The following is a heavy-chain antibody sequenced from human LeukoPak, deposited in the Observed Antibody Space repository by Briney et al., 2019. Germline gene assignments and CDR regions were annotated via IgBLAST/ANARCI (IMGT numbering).Heavy chain of an antibody. J-gene: IGHJ6*02. V-gene: IGHV1-18*01. CDR3: ARGYSYGSDYSYGKDV. CDR2: ISGYNGNT. Sequence: ASVKVSCKSSGYTFTRYAISWVRQAPGQGLEWMGWISGYNGNTKDAQKVQGRVTMTTDTSTSTAYMELRSLRSDDTAVYYCARGYSYGSDYSYGKDVWGQGTTVTVSS. D-gene: IGHD5-18*01. CDR1: GYTFTRYA.